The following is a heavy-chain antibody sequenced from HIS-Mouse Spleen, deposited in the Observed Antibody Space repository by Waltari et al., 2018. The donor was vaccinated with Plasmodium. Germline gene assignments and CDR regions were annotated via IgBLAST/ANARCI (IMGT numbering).Heavy chain of an antibody. CDR3: AHRGGAGVKVRGVMDYFDY. D-gene: IGHD3-10*01. J-gene: IGHJ4*02. CDR1: GFSLSTSGVG. Sequence: QITLKESGPTLVKPTQTLPLTCTFSGFSLSTSGVGVGWLRQPPGKAVEWLALIYWDDDKRYSPSLKSRPSITKATPKNQVVLTKTNMDPVDTATYYCAHRGGAGVKVRGVMDYFDYWGQGTLVTVSS. CDR2: IYWDDDK. V-gene: IGHV2-5*02.